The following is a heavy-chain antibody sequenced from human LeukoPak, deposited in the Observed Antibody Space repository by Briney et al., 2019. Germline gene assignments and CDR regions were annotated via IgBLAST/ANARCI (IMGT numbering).Heavy chain of an antibody. Sequence: PGGSLRLSCAASGFTFSTYSMEWVRQAPGKGLEWVSYISTSSSPIYYADSVKGRFTISRDNAKNSLYLQMNSLRAEDTAVYYCARGLAARRGAFDIWGQGTMVTVSS. J-gene: IGHJ3*02. CDR1: GFTFSTYS. D-gene: IGHD6-6*01. CDR2: ISTSSSPI. CDR3: ARGLAARRGAFDI. V-gene: IGHV3-48*01.